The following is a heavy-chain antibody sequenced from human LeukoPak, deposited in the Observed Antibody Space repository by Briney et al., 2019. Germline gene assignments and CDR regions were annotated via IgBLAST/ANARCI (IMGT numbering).Heavy chain of an antibody. V-gene: IGHV1-69*04. CDR2: IIPIFGIA. Sequence: SVKVSCKASGGTFSSYAISWVRQAPGQGLEWMGRIIPIFGIANYAEKFQGRVTITADKSTSTAYMELSSLRSEDTAVYYCARQTIFGVVPHNWFDPWGQGTLVTVSS. CDR1: GGTFSSYA. J-gene: IGHJ5*02. D-gene: IGHD3-3*01. CDR3: ARQTIFGVVPHNWFDP.